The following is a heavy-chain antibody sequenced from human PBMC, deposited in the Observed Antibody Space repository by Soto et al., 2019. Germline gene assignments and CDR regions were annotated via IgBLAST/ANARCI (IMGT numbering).Heavy chain of an antibody. Sequence: GESLKISCKGSGYSFAGYWITWVRQKPGKGLEWMGRIDPSDSQTYYSPSFRGHVTISATKSITTVFLQWSGLRASDTAMYYCARQIYDSDTGPNFQYYFDSWGQGTPVTVSS. CDR1: GYSFAGYW. D-gene: IGHD3-22*01. J-gene: IGHJ4*02. CDR2: IDPSDSQT. V-gene: IGHV5-10-1*01. CDR3: ARQIYDSDTGPNFQYYFDS.